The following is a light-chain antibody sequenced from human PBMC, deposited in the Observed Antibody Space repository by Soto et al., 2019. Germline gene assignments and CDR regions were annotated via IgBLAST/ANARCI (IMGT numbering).Light chain of an antibody. V-gene: IGKV1-5*03. CDR3: QQYNSDST. J-gene: IGKJ1*01. CDR2: KAS. CDR1: QSISIW. Sequence: IQMTQSPSTLSASVGDRVTITCRASQSISIWLAWYQQKPGKAPKLLIYKASSLESEVPSRFSGSASGTEFTLTINSLQPDDSATYYCQQYNSDSTFGQGTKVEIK.